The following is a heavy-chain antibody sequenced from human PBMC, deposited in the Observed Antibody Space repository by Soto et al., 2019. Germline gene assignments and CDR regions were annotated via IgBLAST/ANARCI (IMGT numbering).Heavy chain of an antibody. J-gene: IGHJ5*02. D-gene: IGHD6-13*01. CDR1: GYTFTTYT. CDR3: ARGIATGQLDP. CDR2: INPVNGNT. Sequence: ASVKVSCKASGYTFTTYTMNWVRQAPGQRLEWMGWINPVNGNTKSSQKFQDRVIITRDTSASTAYMELSSLRSEDTAVYYCARGIATGQLDPWGQGALVTVSS. V-gene: IGHV1-3*01.